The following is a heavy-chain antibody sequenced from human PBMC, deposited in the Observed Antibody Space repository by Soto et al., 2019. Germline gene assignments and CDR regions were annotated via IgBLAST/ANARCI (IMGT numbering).Heavy chain of an antibody. CDR3: ARDCCGDCFPDC. D-gene: IGHD2-21*02. V-gene: IGHV1-18*01. J-gene: IGHJ4*02. CDR1: GYTFTNYG. Sequence: QVQLVQSGSEVKKPGASVKVSCKASGYTFTNYGISWVRQAPGQRLEWMGWISAYTGNTNYAQNFQGRVTMTTDTPTTTADMDLRSLRSDDTDVYYCARDCCGDCFPDCWGQGTLVTVSS. CDR2: ISAYTGNT.